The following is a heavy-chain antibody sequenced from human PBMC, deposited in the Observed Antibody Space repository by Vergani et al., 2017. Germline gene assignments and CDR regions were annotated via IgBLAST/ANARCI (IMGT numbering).Heavy chain of an antibody. CDR1: GFTFNSYA. V-gene: IGHV3-23*01. J-gene: IGHJ3*01. CDR2: INNKGGRT. D-gene: IGHD2-2*01. CDR3: AKVCGSTSCPYGGGAFDV. Sequence: QLLESGGGLIQPGGSLRLSCAASGFTFNSYAMTWVRQAPGKGLEWVSGINNKGGRTYYAASVKGRFTSSRDNSRNTLYLPMTDLKAEHTATYYCAKVCGSTSCPYGGGAFDVWGHGAMVTVSS.